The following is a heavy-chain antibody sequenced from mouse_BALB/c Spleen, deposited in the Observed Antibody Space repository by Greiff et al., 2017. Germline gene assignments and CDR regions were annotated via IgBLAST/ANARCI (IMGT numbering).Heavy chain of an antibody. CDR3: AREFAY. CDR2: IYPGDGDT. V-gene: IGHV1-82*01. Sequence: QVQLKQSGPELVKPGASVKISCKASGYAFSSSWMNWVKQRPGQGLEWIGRIYPGDGDTNYNGKFKGKATLTADKSSSTAYMQLSSLTSVDSAVYFCAREFAYWGQGTLVTVSA. J-gene: IGHJ3*01. CDR1: GYAFSSSW.